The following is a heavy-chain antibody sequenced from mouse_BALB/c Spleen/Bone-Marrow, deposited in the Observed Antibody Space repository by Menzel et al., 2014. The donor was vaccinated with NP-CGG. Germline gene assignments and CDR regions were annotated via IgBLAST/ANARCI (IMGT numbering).Heavy chain of an antibody. CDR1: EYEFPSHD. V-gene: IGHV5-2*01. CDR3: ARQGDYGSSWFAY. Sequence: EVKLMESGGGLVQPGGSLKLSCESNEYEFPSHDMSWVRKTPEKRLELVAAINSDGGSTFYPDTMERRFIISRDNTKKTLYLQMSSLRSEDTALYYCARQGDYGSSWFAYWGQGTLVTVSA. D-gene: IGHD1-1*01. CDR2: INSDGGST. J-gene: IGHJ3*01.